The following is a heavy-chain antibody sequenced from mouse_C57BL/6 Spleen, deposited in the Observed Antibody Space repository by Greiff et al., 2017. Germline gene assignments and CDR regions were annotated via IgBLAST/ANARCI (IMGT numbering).Heavy chain of an antibody. Sequence: DVQLQESGPELVKPGASVKMSCKASGYTFTDYNMHWVKQSHGKSLEWIGYINPNNGGTSYNQKFKGKATLTVNKSSSTAYMELRSLTSEDSAVYYCARRGVVATDFDYWGQGTTLTVSS. CDR2: INPNNGGT. V-gene: IGHV1-22*01. CDR3: ARRGVVATDFDY. J-gene: IGHJ2*01. CDR1: GYTFTDYN. D-gene: IGHD1-1*01.